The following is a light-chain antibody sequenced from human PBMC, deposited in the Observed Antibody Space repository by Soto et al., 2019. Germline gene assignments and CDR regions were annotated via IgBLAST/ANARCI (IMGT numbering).Light chain of an antibody. CDR3: QQRSNWLT. J-gene: IGKJ4*01. CDR1: QSVSSY. Sequence: EIVLTQSPATLSLSPGERATLSCRASQSVSSYLAWYQQKPGQAPRLLIYDASNRATGIPARFSGSGSGTXXTXTIXSLEPEDFAVYYCQQRSNWLTFGGGTKVEIK. CDR2: DAS. V-gene: IGKV3-11*01.